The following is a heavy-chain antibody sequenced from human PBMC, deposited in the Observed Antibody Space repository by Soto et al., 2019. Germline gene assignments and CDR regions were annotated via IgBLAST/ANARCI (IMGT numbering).Heavy chain of an antibody. D-gene: IGHD2-15*01. CDR1: GGTFSSYT. V-gene: IGHV1-69*02. CDR3: AGGDCSGGSCYRGPIDY. J-gene: IGHJ4*02. Sequence: ASVKVSCKASGGTFSSYTISWVRQAPGQGLEWMGRIIPILGIANYAQKFQGRVTITADKSTSTAYMELSSLRSEDTAVYYCAGGDCSGGSCYRGPIDYWGQGTLVTVSS. CDR2: IIPILGIA.